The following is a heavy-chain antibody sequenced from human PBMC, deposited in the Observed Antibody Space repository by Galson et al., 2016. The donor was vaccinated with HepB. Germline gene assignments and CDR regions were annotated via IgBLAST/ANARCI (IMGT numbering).Heavy chain of an antibody. CDR3: VRSNFADY. CDR2: ISGSGDNT. J-gene: IGHJ4*02. D-gene: IGHD4-11*01. CDR1: GFTFRDYA. V-gene: IGHV3-23*01. Sequence: SLRLSCAASGFTFRDYAMNWVRQAPGMGLQWVSTISGSGDNTYYGDSVKGRFAVSRDNSKNTLSLQLSSLGAEDTAVYYCVRSNFADYWGQGVLVTVTS.